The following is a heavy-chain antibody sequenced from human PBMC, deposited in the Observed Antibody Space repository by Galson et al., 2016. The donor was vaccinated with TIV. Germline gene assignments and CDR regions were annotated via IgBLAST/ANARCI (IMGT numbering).Heavy chain of an antibody. Sequence: VSCKASGGTFSSYGISWVRQAPGQGLEWMGGINPVFGIPNYAQKFQGRVTITADESTSTAYMELTSLRSEDTAVYYCARGKERVINYYYYMEVWGKGTTITVSS. CDR3: ARGKERVINYYYYMEV. J-gene: IGHJ6*03. V-gene: IGHV1-69*01. D-gene: IGHD3-3*01. CDR2: INPVFGIP. CDR1: GGTFSSYG.